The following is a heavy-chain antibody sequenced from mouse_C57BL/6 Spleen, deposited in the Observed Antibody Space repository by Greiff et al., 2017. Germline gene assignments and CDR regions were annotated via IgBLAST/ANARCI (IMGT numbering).Heavy chain of an antibody. D-gene: IGHD3-1*01. J-gene: IGHJ1*03. CDR1: GYTFTNYW. CDR2: IYPGGGYT. Sequence: VKLMESGAELVRPGTSVKMSCKASGYTFTNYWIGWAKQRPGHGLEWIGDIYPGGGYTNYNEKFKGKATLTADKSSSTAYMQFSSLTSEDSAIYYCARSGDYWYFDVGGTGTTVTVSS. CDR3: ARSGDYWYFDV. V-gene: IGHV1-63*01.